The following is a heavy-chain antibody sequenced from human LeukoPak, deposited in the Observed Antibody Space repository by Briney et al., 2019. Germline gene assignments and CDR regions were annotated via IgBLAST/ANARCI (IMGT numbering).Heavy chain of an antibody. Sequence: ASVKVSCKASGYTFTSYGISWVRQAPGQGLEWMGWISAYNGNTNYAQELQGRVTMTTDTSTSTAYMELRSLRSDDTAVYYCAKEAPRMVREKPPDYWGQGTLVTVSS. V-gene: IGHV1-18*01. CDR2: ISAYNGNT. D-gene: IGHD3-10*01. CDR3: AKEAPRMVREKPPDY. CDR1: GYTFTSYG. J-gene: IGHJ4*02.